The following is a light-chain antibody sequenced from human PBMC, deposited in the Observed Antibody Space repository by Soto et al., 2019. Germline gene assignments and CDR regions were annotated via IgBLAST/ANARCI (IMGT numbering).Light chain of an antibody. Sequence: QSPLTQPDSVSGSPGQSITISCTGTSSDVGNYDLVSWYQQLPGKAPKFILYEGSKRPSGVSNRFSGSKSGNTASLTISGLQAEDEADYYCCSYAGSSTYVFGTGTKVTVL. V-gene: IGLV2-23*01. CDR2: EGS. J-gene: IGLJ1*01. CDR3: CSYAGSSTYV. CDR1: SSDVGNYDL.